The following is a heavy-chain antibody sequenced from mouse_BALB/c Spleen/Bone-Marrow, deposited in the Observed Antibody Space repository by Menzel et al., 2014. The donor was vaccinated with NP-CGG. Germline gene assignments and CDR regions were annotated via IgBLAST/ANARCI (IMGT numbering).Heavy chain of an antibody. CDR2: INPSTGNT. V-gene: IGHV1-7*01. Sequence: VQLQQSGAELAKPGASVKMSCKASGYTFXNYWMHWVKQRPGQGLEWIGYINPSTGNTEYNQKFKDKATLTADKSSNTAFMQLSSLTSEDSAVYFCARGNYEAMDYWGQGTSVTVSS. D-gene: IGHD2-1*01. J-gene: IGHJ4*01. CDR3: ARGNYEAMDY. CDR1: GYTFXNYW.